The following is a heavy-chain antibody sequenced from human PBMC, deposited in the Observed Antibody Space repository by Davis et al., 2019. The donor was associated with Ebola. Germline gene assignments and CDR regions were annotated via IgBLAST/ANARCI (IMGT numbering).Heavy chain of an antibody. V-gene: IGHV4-61*05. CDR3: ARLNPYSRRFDY. CDR2: IYYSGST. J-gene: IGHJ4*02. CDR1: GGSISSSSYY. Sequence: SETLSLTCTVSGGSISSSSYYWSWIRQPPGKGLEWIGYIYYSGSTNYNPSLKSRVTISVDTSKNQFSLKLSSVTAADTAVYYCARLNPYSRRFDYWGQGTLVTVSS. D-gene: IGHD6-13*01.